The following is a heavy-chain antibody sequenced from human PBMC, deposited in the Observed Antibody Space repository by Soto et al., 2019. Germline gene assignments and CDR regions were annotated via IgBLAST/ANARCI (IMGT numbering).Heavy chain of an antibody. CDR2: ISYDGSNK. CDR1: GFTFSSYA. CDR3: ARRGGYSYENAYYYYGMDV. D-gene: IGHD5-18*01. V-gene: IGHV3-30-3*01. J-gene: IGHJ6*01. Sequence: QVQLVESGGGVVQPGRSLRLSCAASGFTFSSYAMHWVRQAPGKGLEWVAVISYDGSNKYYADSVKGRFTISRDNSKNTLYLQMNSLRAEDTAVYYCARRGGYSYENAYYYYGMDVW.